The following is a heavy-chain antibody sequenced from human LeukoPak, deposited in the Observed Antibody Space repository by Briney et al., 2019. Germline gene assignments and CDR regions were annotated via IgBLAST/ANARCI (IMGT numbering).Heavy chain of an antibody. CDR3: ARWGYSHGYFDY. D-gene: IGHD1-26*01. CDR2: IYYSGST. CDR1: GGSISSSAYY. Sequence: PSETLSLTCTVSGGSISSSAYYWGWIRQPPGKGLEWIGSIYYSGSTYYNPSLKSRVTISVDTSKNQFSLKLSSVTAADTAVYYCARWGYSHGYFDYWGQGTLVTVSS. J-gene: IGHJ4*02. V-gene: IGHV4-39*01.